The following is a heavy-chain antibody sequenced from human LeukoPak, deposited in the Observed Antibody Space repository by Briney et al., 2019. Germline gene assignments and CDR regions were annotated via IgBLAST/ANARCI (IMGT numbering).Heavy chain of an antibody. CDR2: IYTSGTT. D-gene: IGHD2-21*01. Sequence: SETLSLTCTVSGGSISSYYWSWIRQPAGKGLEWIGRIYTSGTTNYNPSLKSRVTMSVDTSKNQFSLKLSSVTAADTAVYYCARGPYCGGDCYFASWGQGTLVTVSS. V-gene: IGHV4-4*07. CDR3: ARGPYCGGDCYFAS. CDR1: GGSISSYY. J-gene: IGHJ5*01.